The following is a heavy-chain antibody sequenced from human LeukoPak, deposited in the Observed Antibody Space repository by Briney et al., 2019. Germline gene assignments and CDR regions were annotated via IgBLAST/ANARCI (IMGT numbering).Heavy chain of an antibody. J-gene: IGHJ5*02. Sequence: SETLSLTCTISVYSINTYYWSWLRQPPGKGLEWIGYVYYSGSTKYNPSLQSQVTISLDTSKKQFSLKLDSVTAADTAVYYCARSEGVYYGSGSSGSYYPHWFDPWGQGSLVTVSS. CDR1: VYSINTYY. D-gene: IGHD3-10*01. CDR2: VYYSGST. CDR3: ARSEGVYYGSGSSGSYYPHWFDP. V-gene: IGHV4-59*01.